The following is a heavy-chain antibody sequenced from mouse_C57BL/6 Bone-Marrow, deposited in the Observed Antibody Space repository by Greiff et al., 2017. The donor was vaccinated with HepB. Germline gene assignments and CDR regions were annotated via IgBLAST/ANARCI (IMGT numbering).Heavy chain of an antibody. J-gene: IGHJ3*01. V-gene: IGHV1-81*01. CDR1: GYTFTRKG. Sequence: QVQLQQSGAELARPGASVKLSCKASGYTFTRKGISWVKQRSGQGLEWIGEIYPRSGNTYYNEKFKGKATLTADISSSTAYIELRSLTSEDSAVYVCAREIAYWGQGTLVTVSA. CDR3: AREIAY. CDR2: IYPRSGNT.